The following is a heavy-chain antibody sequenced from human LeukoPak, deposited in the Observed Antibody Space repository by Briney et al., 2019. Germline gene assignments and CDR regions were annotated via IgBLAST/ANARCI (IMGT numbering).Heavy chain of an antibody. CDR3: ARDYCDSSGYYYFDY. V-gene: IGHV3-21*01. CDR1: GFTFDDYG. CDR2: ISSSSSYI. D-gene: IGHD3-22*01. Sequence: GGSLRLSCAASGFTFDDYGMSWVRQAPGKGPEWVSSISSSSSYIYYADSMKGRFTISRDNAKNSLYLQMNSLRAEDTAVYYCARDYCDSSGYYYFDYWGQGTLVTISS. J-gene: IGHJ4*02.